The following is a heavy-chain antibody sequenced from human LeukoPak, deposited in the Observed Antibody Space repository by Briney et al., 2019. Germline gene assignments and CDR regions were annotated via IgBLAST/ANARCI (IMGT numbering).Heavy chain of an antibody. D-gene: IGHD2/OR15-2a*01. V-gene: IGHV3-21*01. Sequence: GGSLRLSCLASGFSFNSYTMNWVRETPGKGLEWVSTISPVSSYTWYAESVKGRFTISRDDPKNSLYLQMDSLRAEDTAVYYCVRDVSRRIGMDVWGQGTTVTVSS. J-gene: IGHJ6*02. CDR2: ISPVSSYT. CDR3: VRDVSRRIGMDV. CDR1: GFSFNSYT.